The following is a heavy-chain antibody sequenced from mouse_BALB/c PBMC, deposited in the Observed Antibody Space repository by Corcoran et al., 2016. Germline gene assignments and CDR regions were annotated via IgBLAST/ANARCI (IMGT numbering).Heavy chain of an antibody. J-gene: IGHJ1*01. Sequence: EVQLQQSGAELVKPGASVKLSCTASGFNIKDTYMHWVKQRPEQGLVWIGRIDPANGNTKYDPKFQGKATITADTSSNTAYLQLSSLTSEDTAVYYCANWDWYCDVWGAGTTVTVSS. V-gene: IGHV14-3*02. CDR3: ANWDWYCDV. D-gene: IGHD4-1*01. CDR1: GFNIKDTY. CDR2: IDPANGNT.